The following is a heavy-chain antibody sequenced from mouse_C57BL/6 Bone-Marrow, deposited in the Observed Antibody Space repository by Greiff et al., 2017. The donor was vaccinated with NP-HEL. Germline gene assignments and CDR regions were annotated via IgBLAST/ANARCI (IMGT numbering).Heavy chain of an antibody. Sequence: DVMLVESGGGLVQPGGSLKLSCAASGFTFSDYYMYWVRQTPEKRLEWVAYISNGGGSTYYPDTVKGRFTISRDNAKNTLYLQMSRLESEDAALYYCARANSYYFDYWGQGTTLTVAS. V-gene: IGHV5-12*01. CDR1: GFTFSDYY. CDR3: ARANSYYFDY. D-gene: IGHD4-1*01. CDR2: ISNGGGST. J-gene: IGHJ2*01.